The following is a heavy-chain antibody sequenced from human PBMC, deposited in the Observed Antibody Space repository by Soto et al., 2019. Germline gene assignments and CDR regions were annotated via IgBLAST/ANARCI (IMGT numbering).Heavy chain of an antibody. D-gene: IGHD6-19*01. CDR1: GASVSSYY. V-gene: IGHV4-59*02. CDR2: IYNGGRT. CDR3: ARTSGWPGCDF. Sequence: QVQLQESGPGLVKTSETMSLTCTASGASVSSYYWSWIRQPPGKGLEWIGHIYNGGRTNYNPSLKGRVIISVDMSNNQCSPRLTSVTAADTAGYCCARTSGWPGCDFWGQGALVTVSS. J-gene: IGHJ4*02.